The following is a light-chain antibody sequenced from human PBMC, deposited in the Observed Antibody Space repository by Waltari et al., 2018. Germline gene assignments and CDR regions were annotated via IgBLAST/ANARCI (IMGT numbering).Light chain of an antibody. J-gene: IGLJ2*01. CDR3: SVWDDSLNGQV. V-gene: IGLV1-36*01. Sequence: QSVLTQPPSVSEAPRQRVTISCSGSTSNIANNAVNWYQQLPGKAPNLLIYYDDLLPSGVSDRFSASKSGTSASLAISGLQSEDEADYYCSVWDDSLNGQVFGGGTKLTVL. CDR2: YDD. CDR1: TSNIANNA.